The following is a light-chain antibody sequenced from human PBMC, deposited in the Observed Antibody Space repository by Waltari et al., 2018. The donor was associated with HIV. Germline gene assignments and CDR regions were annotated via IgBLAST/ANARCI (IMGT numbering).Light chain of an antibody. J-gene: IGLJ2*01. V-gene: IGLV1-40*01. CDR3: QSSDSTLSGSV. Sequence: QSVLTQPPSVSGAPGPWVTLSCTACNSNIGTHDVHRYHHLPGTAPQLLRHNTNNRPSGVPDRFSGSKSGTSASLAITGLQAEDEADYYCQSSDSTLSGSVFGGGTKLTVL. CDR2: NTN. CDR1: NSNIGTHD.